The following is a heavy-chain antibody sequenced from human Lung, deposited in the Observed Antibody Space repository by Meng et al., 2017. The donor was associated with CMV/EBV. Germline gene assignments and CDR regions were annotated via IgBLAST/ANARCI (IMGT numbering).Heavy chain of an antibody. CDR2: IFGNNDK. J-gene: IGHJ2*01. CDR3: SHKGRTRYWYFDL. D-gene: IGHD1/OR15-1a*01. Sequence: FTVFSLTTRGMGCSWFRQPPGKALEWLACIFGNNDKRYSPSLMSRRTITNDTSKNQVVLTMTNMDPVDTATYYYSHKGRTRYWYFDLWGRDTLVTVSS. V-gene: IGHV2-5*01. CDR1: VFSLTTRGMG.